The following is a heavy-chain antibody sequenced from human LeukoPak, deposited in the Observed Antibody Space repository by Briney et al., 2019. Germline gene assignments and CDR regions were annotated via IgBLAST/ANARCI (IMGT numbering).Heavy chain of an antibody. V-gene: IGHV4-59*01. CDR3: ARGGGYASPIGY. J-gene: IGHJ4*02. D-gene: IGHD5-12*01. CDR1: GCSISTYY. CDR2: IYHSGST. Sequence: PAETLSLTCTPSGCSISTYYWSWIRQPPGKGLDWIGYIYHSGSTNYNPSLKSRVTISVDTSKNQFSLKLSSVTAADTAVYYCARGGGYASPIGYWGQGALVTVSS.